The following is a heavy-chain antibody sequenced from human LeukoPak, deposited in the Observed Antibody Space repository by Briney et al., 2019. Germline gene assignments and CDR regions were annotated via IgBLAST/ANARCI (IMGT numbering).Heavy chain of an antibody. V-gene: IGHV3-33*01. CDR2: IWYDGSNK. D-gene: IGHD6-19*01. J-gene: IGHJ4*02. Sequence: GGSLRLSCAASGFTFSSYGMHWVRQAPGKGLEWVAVIWYDGSNKYYADSVKGRFTISRDNSKNTLYLQMNSLRAEDTAVYYCARASHSSGWCLDYWGQGTLVTVSS. CDR3: ARASHSSGWCLDY. CDR1: GFTFSSYG.